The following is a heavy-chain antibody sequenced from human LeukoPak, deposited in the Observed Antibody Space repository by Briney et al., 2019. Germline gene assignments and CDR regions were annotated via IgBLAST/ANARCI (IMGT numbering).Heavy chain of an antibody. CDR2: IIPILGIA. V-gene: IGHV1-69*04. CDR1: GGTFSSYA. D-gene: IGHD4-11*01. CDR3: ARDNTVTHYYYGMDV. Sequence: SVKVSCKASGGTFSSYAISWVRQAPGQGLEWMGRIIPILGIANYAQKFRGRVTITADKSTSTAYMELSSLRSEDTAVYYCARDNTVTHYYYGMDVWGQGTTVTVSS. J-gene: IGHJ6*02.